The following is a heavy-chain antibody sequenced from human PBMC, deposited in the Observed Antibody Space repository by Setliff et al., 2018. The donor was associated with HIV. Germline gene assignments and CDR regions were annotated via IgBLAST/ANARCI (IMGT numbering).Heavy chain of an antibody. CDR2: IYYSGST. J-gene: IGHJ4*02. V-gene: IGHV4-39*07. Sequence: PSETLSLTCTVSGGSISSSNYYWGWIRQPPGKGLEWIGSIYYSGSTNYNPSLKSRVTISVDTSKNQFSLKLRSVTAADTAVYYCARSLTKQLVLGTSREYYFDSWGLGALVTVSS. D-gene: IGHD6-13*01. CDR3: ARSLTKQLVLGTSREYYFDS. CDR1: GGSISSSNYY.